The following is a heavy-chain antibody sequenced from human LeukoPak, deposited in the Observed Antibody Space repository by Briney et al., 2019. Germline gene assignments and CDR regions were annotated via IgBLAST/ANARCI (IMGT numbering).Heavy chain of an antibody. D-gene: IGHD5-12*01. CDR2: VFYSGVT. CDR1: SFSISNGSY. Sequence: SSETLSLTCVVSSFSISNGSYWVWIRQPPGKGLEWIGNVFYSGVTYYNPSLMSRVTISVDTSKNQFSLKLNSVTAADTAVYYCARDRGGRTGYASGDFDFWGQGVLVTVSS. V-gene: IGHV4-38-2*02. CDR3: ARDRGGRTGYASGDFDF. J-gene: IGHJ4*02.